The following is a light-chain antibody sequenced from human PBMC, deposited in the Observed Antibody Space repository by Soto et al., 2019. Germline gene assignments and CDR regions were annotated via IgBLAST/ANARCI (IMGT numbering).Light chain of an antibody. CDR1: QSLSDSY. CDR2: AAS. J-gene: IGKJ1*01. V-gene: IGKV3-20*01. Sequence: EIVLTQSPRTLSLSPGERATISCRASQSLSDSYLASYQQKPGQAPRLLIYAASSRATGIPDRFSGSGAGTDFALTIRKLEPEDFAMFYCQQYLTSPWTFGQGTKVEIK. CDR3: QQYLTSPWT.